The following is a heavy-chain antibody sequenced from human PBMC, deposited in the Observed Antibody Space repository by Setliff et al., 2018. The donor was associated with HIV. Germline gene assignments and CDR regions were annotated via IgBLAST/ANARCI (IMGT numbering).Heavy chain of an antibody. V-gene: IGHV4-61*02. J-gene: IGHJ4*02. CDR1: GGSISSGSYY. D-gene: IGHD6-19*01. Sequence: SETLSLTCTVSGGSISSGSYYWSWIRQPAGKGLEWIGRIYTSGSTNYNPSLKSRITISVDTSKNQFSLKLSSVTAADTAVYYCARDRGHSSGWYSGSFDYWGQGTLVTVSS. CDR3: ARDRGHSSGWYSGSFDY. CDR2: IYTSGST.